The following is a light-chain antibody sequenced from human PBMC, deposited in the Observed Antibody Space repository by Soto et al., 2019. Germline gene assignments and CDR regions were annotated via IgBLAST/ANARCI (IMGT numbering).Light chain of an antibody. J-gene: IGKJ5*01. CDR3: QNYNSAPVT. CDR1: QDISNY. V-gene: IGKV1-27*01. Sequence: DIQMTQSPSTLSGSVGDRVTITCRASQDISNYLAWYQQKPGKVPKLLIYIASTLQSGVPSRFSGSGSGTDFSLTISSLQPDDVATYYCQNYNSAPVTFGQGTRLEIK. CDR2: IAS.